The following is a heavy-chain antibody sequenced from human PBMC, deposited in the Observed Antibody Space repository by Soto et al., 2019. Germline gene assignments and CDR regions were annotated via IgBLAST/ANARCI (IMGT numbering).Heavy chain of an antibody. CDR2: IWYDGSNQ. J-gene: IGHJ3*02. D-gene: IGHD5-12*01. V-gene: IGHV3-33*01. CDR3: AREEMATIHPWVPAAFDI. CDR1: RFTFTIYG. Sequence: QVQLVESGGGVVQPGRSLRLSCAASRFTFTIYGMHWVRQAPGQGLEWVSVIWYDGSNQYYADSVRGRFTISRDNSKNTLYQQMHSLGAEDTAVYYCAREEMATIHPWVPAAFDIWGQGTMVTVSS.